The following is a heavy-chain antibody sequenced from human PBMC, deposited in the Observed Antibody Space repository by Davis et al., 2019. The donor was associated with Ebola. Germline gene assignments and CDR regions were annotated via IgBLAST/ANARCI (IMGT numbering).Heavy chain of an antibody. CDR1: GFTFSAYY. Sequence: PGGSLRLSCAASGFTFSAYYMSWIRQAPGKGLEWVSYISSSGSTIYYADSVKGRFTISRDNAKNSLYLQMNSLRAEDTAVYYCARKIVATGIFFIWYFDLWGRGTLVTVSS. D-gene: IGHD5-12*01. CDR2: ISSSGSTI. V-gene: IGHV3-11*01. CDR3: ARKIVATGIFFIWYFDL. J-gene: IGHJ2*01.